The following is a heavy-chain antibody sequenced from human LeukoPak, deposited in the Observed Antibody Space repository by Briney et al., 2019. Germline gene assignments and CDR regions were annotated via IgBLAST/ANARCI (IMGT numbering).Heavy chain of an antibody. CDR3: ARGARGYYDSPFDC. Sequence: LETLSLTCAVYGGSFSGYCWSWIRQPPGKGLEWIGEINHSGSTNYNPSLKSRVTISVDTSKNQFSLRLSSVTAADTAVYYCARGARGYYDSPFDCWGQGTLVTVSS. D-gene: IGHD3-22*01. J-gene: IGHJ4*02. V-gene: IGHV4-34*01. CDR2: INHSGST. CDR1: GGSFSGYC.